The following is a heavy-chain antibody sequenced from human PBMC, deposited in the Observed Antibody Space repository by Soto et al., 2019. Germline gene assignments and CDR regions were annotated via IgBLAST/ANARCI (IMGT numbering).Heavy chain of an antibody. Sequence: PSATLSLTCTVSGGSISSYYWSWIRQPPGKGLEWIGYIYYSGSTNYNPSLKSRVTISVDTSKNQFSLKLSSVTAADTAVYYCARVGTMVRWFDPWGQGTLVTVSS. D-gene: IGHD3-10*01. CDR3: ARVGTMVRWFDP. V-gene: IGHV4-59*01. CDR1: GGSISSYY. J-gene: IGHJ5*02. CDR2: IYYSGST.